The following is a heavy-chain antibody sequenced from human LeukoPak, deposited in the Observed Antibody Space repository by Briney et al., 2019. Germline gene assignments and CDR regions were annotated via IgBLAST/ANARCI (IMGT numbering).Heavy chain of an antibody. Sequence: ASVKVSCKASEYTFTSYDINWVRQATGQGLEWMGWMNPNSGNTDYAQKFQGRVTMTRNTSINTAYMELSSLRSEDTAVYYCATGLRPPTHYDILTGGDYYYGMDVWGQGTTVTVSS. J-gene: IGHJ6*02. CDR2: MNPNSGNT. CDR1: EYTFTSYD. V-gene: IGHV1-8*01. CDR3: ATGLRPPTHYDILTGGDYYYGMDV. D-gene: IGHD3-9*01.